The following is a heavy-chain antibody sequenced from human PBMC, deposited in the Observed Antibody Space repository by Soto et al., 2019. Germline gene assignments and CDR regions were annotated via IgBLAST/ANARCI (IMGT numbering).Heavy chain of an antibody. V-gene: IGHV4-59*01. D-gene: IGHD3-10*01. Sequence: SETLSLTCTVSGNDITPNYWSWLRQSPGKGLEWIGHIYDNGSTTYNPSLKIRVTIPVDTSNKQFSLRRTSVTAADTAVYYCARSYPRLPVDYWGQGTLVTVSS. CDR3: ARSYPRLPVDY. J-gene: IGHJ4*02. CDR1: GNDITPNY. CDR2: IYDNGST.